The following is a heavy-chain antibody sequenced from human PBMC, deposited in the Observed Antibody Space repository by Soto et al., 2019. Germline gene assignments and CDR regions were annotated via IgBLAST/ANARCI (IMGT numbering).Heavy chain of an antibody. V-gene: IGHV6-1*01. J-gene: IGHJ6*02. CDR3: ARDSRSWEYYYYGMDV. D-gene: IGHD6-13*01. CDR1: GDRVSSNSAG. Sequence: QTLALTCAIFGDRVSSNSAGWNWIRQSRSRGLEWLGSTYYRSKPYNDYALSVNSRITITPDTGKNQFSLQLNSVTPEDTAVYSCARDSRSWEYYYYGMDVWGQGTTVTDS. CDR2: TYYRSKPYN.